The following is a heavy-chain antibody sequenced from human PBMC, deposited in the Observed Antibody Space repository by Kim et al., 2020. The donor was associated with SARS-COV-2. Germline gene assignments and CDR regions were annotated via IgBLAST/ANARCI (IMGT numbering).Heavy chain of an antibody. Sequence: LSLTCAASGFTFSSYAMSWVRQAPGKGLEWVSAISGSGGSTYYADSVKGRFTISRDNSKNTLYLQMNSLRAEDTAVYYCAKASGYSYGRYFDYWGQGTLVTVSS. V-gene: IGHV3-23*01. CDR2: ISGSGGST. CDR1: GFTFSSYA. J-gene: IGHJ4*02. D-gene: IGHD5-18*01. CDR3: AKASGYSYGRYFDY.